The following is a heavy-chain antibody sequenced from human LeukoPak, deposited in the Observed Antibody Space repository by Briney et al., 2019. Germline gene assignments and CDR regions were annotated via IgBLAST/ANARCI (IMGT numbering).Heavy chain of an antibody. CDR1: GYTFTGYY. D-gene: IGHD6-6*01. CDR2: INPNSGGT. CDR3: ARDLKRNPYSSSPIDY. Sequence: ASVKVSCKASGYTFTGYYMHWVRQAPGQGLEWMGWINPNSGGTNYAQKFQGRVTMTRDTSISTAYMELSRLRSDDTAVYYCARDLKRNPYSSSPIDYWGQGTLVTVSS. J-gene: IGHJ4*02. V-gene: IGHV1-2*02.